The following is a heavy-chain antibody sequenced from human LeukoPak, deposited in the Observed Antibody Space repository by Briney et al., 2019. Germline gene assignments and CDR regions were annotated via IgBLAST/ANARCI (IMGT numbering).Heavy chain of an antibody. CDR3: ARDLKGYSSSWPTGAYFDY. Sequence: SVKVSCKASGGTFSSYAISWVRQAPGQGLEWMGGIIPIFGTANYAQKFQGRVTITADKSTSTAYMELSSLRSEDTAGYYCARDLKGYSSSWPTGAYFDYWGQGTLVTVSS. V-gene: IGHV1-69*06. D-gene: IGHD6-13*01. CDR2: IIPIFGTA. J-gene: IGHJ4*02. CDR1: GGTFSSYA.